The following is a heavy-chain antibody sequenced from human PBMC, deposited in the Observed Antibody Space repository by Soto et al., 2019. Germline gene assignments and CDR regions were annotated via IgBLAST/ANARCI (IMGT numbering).Heavy chain of an antibody. CDR1: GFTFSSYG. CDR3: AKDLGGGGGGRYCSSTSCYYRGPSNNYYYYGMDV. Sequence: QVQLVESGGGVVQPGRSLRLSCAASGFTFSSYGMHWVRQAPGKGLEWVAVISYDGSNKYYADSVKGRFTISRDNSKNTLYRQRNSLRAEDTAVYYCAKDLGGGGGGRYCSSTSCYYRGPSNNYYYYGMDVWGQGTTVTVSS. CDR2: ISYDGSNK. V-gene: IGHV3-30*18. D-gene: IGHD2-2*01. J-gene: IGHJ6*02.